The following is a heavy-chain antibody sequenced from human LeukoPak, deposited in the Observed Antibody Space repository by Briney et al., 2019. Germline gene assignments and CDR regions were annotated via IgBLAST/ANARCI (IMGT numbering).Heavy chain of an antibody. CDR1: GYTFTDYY. J-gene: IGHJ6*03. D-gene: IGHD1-1*01. V-gene: IGHV1-18*04. CDR3: ARYDPDYYYYMDV. CDR2: ISAYNGNT. Sequence: ASVKVSCKASGYTFTDYYMHWVRQAPGQGLEWMGWISAYNGNTNYAQKLQGRVTMTTDTSTSTAYMELRSLRSDDTAVYYCARYDPDYYYYMDVWGKGTTVTISS.